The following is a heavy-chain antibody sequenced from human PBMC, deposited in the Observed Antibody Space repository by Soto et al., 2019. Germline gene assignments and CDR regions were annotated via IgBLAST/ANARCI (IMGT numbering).Heavy chain of an antibody. CDR3: ARVVGYCSGGTCYSGRFDP. J-gene: IGHJ5*02. V-gene: IGHV4-59*01. CDR2: IGYSGST. Sequence: XTLSLARTVSVGSLSSYYWSWIRQPPGKGLEWIAYIGYSGSTNYNPSLKSRVTTSVDTSKNQFSLQLRSVTAADTAVYYCARVVGYCSGGTCYSGRFDPWGQGTLVTVYS. CDR1: VGSLSSYY. D-gene: IGHD2-15*01.